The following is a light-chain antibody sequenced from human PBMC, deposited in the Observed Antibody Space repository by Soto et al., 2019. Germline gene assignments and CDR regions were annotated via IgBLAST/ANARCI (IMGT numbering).Light chain of an antibody. CDR2: GAS. J-gene: IGKJ1*01. CDR1: QSVSNNY. V-gene: IGKV3-20*01. CDR3: EQYGSSGT. Sequence: EIELTQAPGTLTLSPGERVTLSCRASQSVSNNYLAWYQQNPGQAAMLLIYGASNRATGIPDRFSGSGSGTDFTLTISRLGPEDFAVYYCEQYGSSGTVGQGTKVDIK.